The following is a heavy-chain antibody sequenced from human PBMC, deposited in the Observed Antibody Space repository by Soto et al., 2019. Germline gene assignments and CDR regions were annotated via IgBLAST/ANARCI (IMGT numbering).Heavy chain of an antibody. D-gene: IGHD6-13*01. CDR1: GFTFSSYG. V-gene: IGHV3-30*18. J-gene: IGHJ4*02. CDR2: ISYDGSNK. CDR3: AKGSSSQTYFDY. Sequence: QVQLVESGGGVVQPGRSLRLSCAASGFTFSSYGMHWVRQAPGKGLGGVAVISYDGSNKYYEDSVKGRFTISRDNSKNTLYLQMNSLRAEDTAVYYCAKGSSSQTYFDYWGQGTLVTVSS.